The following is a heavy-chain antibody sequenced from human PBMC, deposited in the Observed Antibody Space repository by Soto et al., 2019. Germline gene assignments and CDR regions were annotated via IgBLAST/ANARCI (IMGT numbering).Heavy chain of an antibody. J-gene: IGHJ3*02. D-gene: IGHD3-10*01. CDR3: ARDVFPNYGSGSYYNVHDAFDI. V-gene: IGHV1-18*01. CDR2: ISAYNGNT. CDR1: GYTFTSYG. Sequence: ASVKVSCKASGYTFTSYGISWVRQAPGQGLERMGWISAYNGNTNYAQKLQGRVTMTTDTSTSTAYMELRSLRSDDTAVYYCARDVFPNYGSGSYYNVHDAFDIWGQGTMVTVSS.